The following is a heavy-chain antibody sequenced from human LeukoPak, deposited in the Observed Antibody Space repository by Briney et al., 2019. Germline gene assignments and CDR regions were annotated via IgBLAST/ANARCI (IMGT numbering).Heavy chain of an antibody. Sequence: SETLSLTCTVSGGSISSNSNFWGWIRQPPGKGLEWIGTISYSGRTFYSPSLNSRVTISVDTSKNQFSLKLSSVSAADTAVYYCVRLPYEAAAGRVTYFDYWGQGTLVTVSS. D-gene: IGHD6-13*01. CDR3: VRLPYEAAAGRVTYFDY. CDR2: ISYSGRT. V-gene: IGHV4-39*01. CDR1: GGSISSNSNF. J-gene: IGHJ4*02.